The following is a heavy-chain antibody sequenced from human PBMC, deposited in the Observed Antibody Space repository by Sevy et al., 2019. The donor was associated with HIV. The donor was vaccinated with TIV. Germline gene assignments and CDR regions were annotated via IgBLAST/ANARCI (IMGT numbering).Heavy chain of an antibody. J-gene: IGHJ4*02. D-gene: IGHD3-3*01. CDR2: IWYDGSNI. V-gene: IGHV3-33*01. Sequence: GESLKISCAASGFTFSNHGMHWVRQAPGKGPEWVALIWYDGSNIYYSDSAKGRFTISRDDSKNKLYLQMYSLGPEDTAVYYCARESSHDFWSGYWGYLDYWGQGTLVTVSS. CDR1: GFTFSNHG. CDR3: ARESSHDFWSGYWGYLDY.